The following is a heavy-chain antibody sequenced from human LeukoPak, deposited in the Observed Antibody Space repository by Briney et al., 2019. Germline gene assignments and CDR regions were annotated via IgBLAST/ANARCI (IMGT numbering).Heavy chain of an antibody. CDR3: ATTGVQLWFGGFDY. D-gene: IGHD5-18*01. V-gene: IGHV3-66*01. CDR1: EFTVSRNY. CDR2: IYSGGTT. J-gene: IGHJ4*02. Sequence: GGSLRLSCAASEFTVSRNYMSWVRQAPGKGLEWVSVIYSGGTTFYADSVKGRFTISRDNSNNTLYLQMNSLRAEDTAVYYCATTGVQLWFGGFDYWGQGTLVTVSS.